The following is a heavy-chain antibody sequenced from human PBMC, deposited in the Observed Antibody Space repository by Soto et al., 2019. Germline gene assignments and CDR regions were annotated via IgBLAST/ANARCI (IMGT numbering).Heavy chain of an antibody. V-gene: IGHV3-30-3*01. CDR1: GFTFSSYA. D-gene: IGHD6-19*01. CDR2: ISYDGSNK. J-gene: IGHJ4*02. CDR3: AREDLSGWYSGDYFDY. Sequence: GGSLRLSCAASGFTFSSYAMHWVRQAPGKGLEWVAVISYDGSNKYYADSVKGRFTISRDNSKNTLYLQMNSLRAEDTAVYYCAREDLSGWYSGDYFDYWGQGTLVTVSS.